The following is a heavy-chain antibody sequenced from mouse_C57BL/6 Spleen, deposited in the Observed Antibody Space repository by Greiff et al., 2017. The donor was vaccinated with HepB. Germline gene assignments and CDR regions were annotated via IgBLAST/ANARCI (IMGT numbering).Heavy chain of an antibody. CDR2: ISDGGSYT. J-gene: IGHJ2*01. CDR1: GFTFSSYA. V-gene: IGHV5-4*01. D-gene: IGHD3-3*01. Sequence: EVKLMESGGGLVKPGGSLKLSCAASGFTFSSYAMSWVRQTPEKRLEWVATISDGGSYTYYPDNVKGRFTISRDNAKNNLYLQMSHLKSEDTAMYYCARDQGWTGAVYFDYWGQGTTLTVSS. CDR3: ARDQGWTGAVYFDY.